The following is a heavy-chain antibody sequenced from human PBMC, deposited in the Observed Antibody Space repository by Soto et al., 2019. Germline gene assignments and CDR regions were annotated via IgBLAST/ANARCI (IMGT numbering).Heavy chain of an antibody. D-gene: IGHD3-10*01. Sequence: QVQLVQSGPEMKKPGASVKVSCKTSGYVYISYGISWVRQAPGHGLEWVGWISAYTGKADYAQKFQGRVTMTTETSPSTAFLELRSLRSDDTAVYYCARDQRYYGSGSFYSDSWGQGTLVTVSS. CDR2: ISAYTGKA. J-gene: IGHJ4*02. CDR1: GYVYISYG. V-gene: IGHV1-18*04. CDR3: ARDQRYYGSGSFYSDS.